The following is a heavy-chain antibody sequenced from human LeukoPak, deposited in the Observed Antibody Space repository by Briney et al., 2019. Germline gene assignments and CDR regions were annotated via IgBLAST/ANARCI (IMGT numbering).Heavy chain of an antibody. Sequence: ASVTVSCKASGYTFTIYDINWVRQATGQGLEWMGWMNPNSGNTGYAQKFQGRVTMTRNTAISTAYMELSSLRSEDTAVYYCARGSGPSGYSSSWYVISYYYYMDVWGKGTTVTISS. D-gene: IGHD6-13*01. V-gene: IGHV1-8*01. CDR2: MNPNSGNT. CDR3: ARGSGPSGYSSSWYVISYYYYMDV. CDR1: GYTFTIYD. J-gene: IGHJ6*03.